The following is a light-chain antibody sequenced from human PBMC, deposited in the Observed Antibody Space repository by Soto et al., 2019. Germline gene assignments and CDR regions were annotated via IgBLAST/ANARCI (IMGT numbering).Light chain of an antibody. CDR3: QSYDSSLVV. CDR2: GNS. J-gene: IGLJ2*01. Sequence: QSVLTQPPSVSGAPGQRVTISCTGSSSNIGAGYDVHWYQQLPGTAPKLLIYGNSNRPSGVPDRFSCSKSGTSASLAITGIQAEDEADYYCQSYDSSLVVFGGGTKLTVL. V-gene: IGLV1-40*01. CDR1: SSNIGAGYD.